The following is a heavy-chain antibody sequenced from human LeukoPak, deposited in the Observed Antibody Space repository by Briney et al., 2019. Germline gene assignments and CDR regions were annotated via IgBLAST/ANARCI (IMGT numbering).Heavy chain of an antibody. CDR3: ASLQAMAEDAFDI. Sequence: SETLSLTCTVSGGSISSSSYYWGWIRQPPGKGLEGIGSIYYSGSTYYNPSLKSRVTISVDTSKNQFSLKLSSVTAADTAVYYCASLQAMAEDAFDISGRGTMVTVSS. D-gene: IGHD5-24*01. V-gene: IGHV4-39*01. CDR1: GGSISSSSYY. CDR2: IYYSGST. J-gene: IGHJ3*02.